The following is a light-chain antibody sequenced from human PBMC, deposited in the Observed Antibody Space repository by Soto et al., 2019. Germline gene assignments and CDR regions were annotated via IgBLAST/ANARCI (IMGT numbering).Light chain of an antibody. CDR2: WAS. Sequence: DIVLTQSPDSLAVSLGERATINCKSSQSVLYSSNNKNYLAGYQQKPGQPPKLLIYWASTRESGVPDRFSGSGSGTDFTLTISSLQAEDVAVYYCQQYNSTPFTFGPGAKVDIK. CDR3: QQYNSTPFT. J-gene: IGKJ3*01. V-gene: IGKV4-1*01. CDR1: QSVLYSSNNKNY.